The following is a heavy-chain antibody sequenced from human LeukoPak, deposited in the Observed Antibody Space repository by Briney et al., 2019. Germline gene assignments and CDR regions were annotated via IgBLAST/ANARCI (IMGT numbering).Heavy chain of an antibody. CDR2: IYTSGST. J-gene: IGHJ4*02. V-gene: IGHV4-4*09. CDR1: GGSISSYY. CDR3: ARHKFSSSFDY. Sequence: SGTLSLTCTVSGGSISSYYWSWIRQPPGKGLEWIGYIYTSGSTNYNPSLKSRVTISVDTSKNQFSLKLSSVTAADTAVYYCARHKFSSSFDYWGQGTLVTVSS. D-gene: IGHD6-6*01.